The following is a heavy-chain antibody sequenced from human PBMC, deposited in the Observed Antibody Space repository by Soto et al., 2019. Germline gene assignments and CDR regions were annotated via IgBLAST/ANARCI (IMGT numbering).Heavy chain of an antibody. Sequence: QVQLVESGGGVVQPGRSLRLSCAASGFTFSNYPMHWVRQAPGKGLEWVAIISYDGSNKYYADSVKGRFTISRDKSKNTLFLQVNNLRPEDTAVYYCARDGGGLGPHCDYWGQGTLVTVSS. CDR2: ISYDGSNK. V-gene: IGHV3-30-3*01. D-gene: IGHD3-16*01. CDR3: ARDGGGLGPHCDY. J-gene: IGHJ4*02. CDR1: GFTFSNYP.